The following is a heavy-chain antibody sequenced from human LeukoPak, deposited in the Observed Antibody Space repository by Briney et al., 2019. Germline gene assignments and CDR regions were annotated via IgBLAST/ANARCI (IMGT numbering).Heavy chain of an antibody. CDR3: ARVPRASGSQYFDY. D-gene: IGHD3-10*01. J-gene: IGHJ4*02. Sequence: GGSLRLSCAASGFTFSSYEMNWVRQAPGKGLEWVSYISSSGNRSYHADSVKGRFTITRDNAKNSLYLQTNSLRAEDTAVYYCARVPRASGSQYFDYWGQGTLVTVSS. CDR2: ISSSGNRS. CDR1: GFTFSSYE. V-gene: IGHV3-48*03.